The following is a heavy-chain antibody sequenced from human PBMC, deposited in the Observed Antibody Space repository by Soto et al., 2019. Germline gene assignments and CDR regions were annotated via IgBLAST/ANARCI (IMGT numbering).Heavy chain of an antibody. J-gene: IGHJ6*02. D-gene: IGHD3-22*01. Sequence: SETLSLTCAVSGGSISSSNWWSWVRQPPGKGLEWIGEIYHSGSTNYNPSLKSRVTISVDKSKNQFSLKLSSVTAADTAVYYCARDAPSRFPYDSSGYYSPYYYYGMDVWGQGTTVTVSS. CDR1: GGSISSSNW. V-gene: IGHV4-4*02. CDR2: IYHSGST. CDR3: ARDAPSRFPYDSSGYYSPYYYYGMDV.